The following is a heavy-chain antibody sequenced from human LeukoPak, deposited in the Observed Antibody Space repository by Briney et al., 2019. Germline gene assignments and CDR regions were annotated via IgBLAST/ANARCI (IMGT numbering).Heavy chain of an antibody. V-gene: IGHV3-74*01. Sequence: GGSLRLSCAASGFTFSSYWMHWVRQAPGKGLVWVSRINTDGSSASYADSVKGRFTISRDNAKNTLYLQMNSLRAEDTAVYYCARVSSSSWWALDYWGQGTLVTVSS. D-gene: IGHD6-13*01. CDR3: ARVSSSSWWALDY. CDR1: GFTFSSYW. J-gene: IGHJ4*02. CDR2: INTDGSSA.